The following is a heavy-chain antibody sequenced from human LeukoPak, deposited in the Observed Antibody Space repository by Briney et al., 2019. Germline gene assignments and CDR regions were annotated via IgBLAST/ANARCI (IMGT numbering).Heavy chain of an antibody. J-gene: IGHJ3*02. CDR3: ARARATVTRISSFDI. CDR1: GFTFTTYW. Sequence: GGSLRLSCAASGFTFTTYWMSWVRQFPGKGLEWVAVISFDGTHDFYADSVKGRFTISRDNSKNTLYLQMNSLRADDTAVYYCARARATVTRISSFDIWGQGTMVTVSS. CDR2: ISFDGTHD. V-gene: IGHV3-30*03. D-gene: IGHD4-17*01.